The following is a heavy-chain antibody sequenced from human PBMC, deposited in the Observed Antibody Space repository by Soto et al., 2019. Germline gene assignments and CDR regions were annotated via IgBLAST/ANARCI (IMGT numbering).Heavy chain of an antibody. CDR1: GFTFSSYG. J-gene: IGHJ5*02. Sequence: QVQLVESGGGVVQPGRSLRLSCAASGFTFSSYGMHWVRQAPGKGLEWVAVISYDGSNKYYADSVKGRFTISRDNSKNTLYLQMNSMRAEDTAVYYCAKWESNSSDPWGRGTPVTVS. CDR3: AKWESNSSDP. CDR2: ISYDGSNK. D-gene: IGHD1-26*01. V-gene: IGHV3-30*18.